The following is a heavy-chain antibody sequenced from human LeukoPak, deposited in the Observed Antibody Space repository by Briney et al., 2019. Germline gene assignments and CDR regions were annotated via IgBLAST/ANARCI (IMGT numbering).Heavy chain of an antibody. CDR1: GYTFTGYV. D-gene: IGHD1-1*01. J-gene: IGHJ4*02. CDR3: ARLMAPVGKRSTPFNY. Sequence: GASVKVSCKASGYTFTGYVINWVRQATGQGLEWMGWINPNSGGTNYAQKFQGRVAMTRDTSISTAYMELSSLRSDDTAIYYCARLMAPVGKRSTPFNYWGQGTLVTVSS. V-gene: IGHV1-2*02. CDR2: INPNSGGT.